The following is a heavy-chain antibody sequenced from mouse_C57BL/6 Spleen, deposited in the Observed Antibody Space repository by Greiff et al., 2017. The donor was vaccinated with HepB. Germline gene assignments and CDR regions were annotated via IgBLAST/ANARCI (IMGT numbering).Heavy chain of an antibody. V-gene: IGHV3-6*01. J-gene: IGHJ3*01. CDR3: ARISPYGFAY. CDR1: GYSITSGYY. CDR2: ISYDGSN. D-gene: IGHD2-12*01. Sequence: EVQLQESGPGLVKPSQSLSLTCSVTGYSITSGYYWNWIRQFPGNKLEWMGYISYDGSNNYNPSLKNRISITRDTSKNQFFLKLNSVTTEDTATYYCARISPYGFAYWGQGTLVTVSA.